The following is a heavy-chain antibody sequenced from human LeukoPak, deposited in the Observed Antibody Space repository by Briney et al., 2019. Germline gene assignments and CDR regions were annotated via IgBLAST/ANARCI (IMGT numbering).Heavy chain of an antibody. CDR3: ARSEDSGSYYKNYYYYYMDV. CDR1: GYTFTSYG. V-gene: IGHV1-18*01. CDR2: ISAYNGNT. D-gene: IGHD3-10*01. Sequence: ASVKVPCKASGYTFTSYGISWVRQAPGQGLEWMGWISAYNGNTNYAQKLQGRVTMTTDTSTSTAYMELRSLRSDDTAVYYCARSEDSGSYYKNYYYYYMDVWGKGTTVTVSS. J-gene: IGHJ6*03.